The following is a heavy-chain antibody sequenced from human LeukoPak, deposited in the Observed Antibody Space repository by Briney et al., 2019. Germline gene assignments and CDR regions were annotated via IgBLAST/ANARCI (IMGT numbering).Heavy chain of an antibody. J-gene: IGHJ4*02. CDR1: GGSISSYY. Sequence: SETLSLTCTVSGGSISSYYWSWIRQPPGKGLEWIGYIYYSGSTNYNPSLKSRVTISVDTSKNQFSLKLSSVTAADTAVYYCASLPLYGSGIGDGYWGQGTLVTVSS. CDR2: IYYSGST. V-gene: IGHV4-59*01. CDR3: ASLPLYGSGIGDGY. D-gene: IGHD3-10*01.